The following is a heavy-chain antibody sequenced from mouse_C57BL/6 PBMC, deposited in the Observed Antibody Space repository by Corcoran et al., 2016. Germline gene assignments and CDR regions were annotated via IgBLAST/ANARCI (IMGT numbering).Heavy chain of an antibody. Sequence: EVQLQQSGPELVKPGASVKISCKASGYTFTDYYMNWVKQSHGKSLEWIGDINPNNGGTSYNQKFKGKATLTVDKSSSTAYMELRSLTSEDSAVYYCARGELQGFTYWGQGTLVTVSA. J-gene: IGHJ3*01. CDR3: ARGELQGFTY. CDR1: GYTFTDYY. V-gene: IGHV1-26*01. CDR2: INPNNGGT. D-gene: IGHD1-1*01.